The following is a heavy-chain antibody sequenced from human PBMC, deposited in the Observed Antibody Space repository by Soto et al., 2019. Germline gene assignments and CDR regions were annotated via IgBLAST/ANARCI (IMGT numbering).Heavy chain of an antibody. CDR1: GFTFSSYA. J-gene: IGHJ3*01. V-gene: IGHV3-33*05. CDR3: ARGPYDNDAFDV. D-gene: IGHD5-12*01. CDR2: ISYLGGHE. Sequence: GGSLRLSCAASGFTFSSYAMHWVRQAPSEGLQWVASISYLGGHERYSDSVKGRFAISRDTSKNTLYLQMDSLRADDTAVFYCARGPYDNDAFDVWGHGTVVTVSS.